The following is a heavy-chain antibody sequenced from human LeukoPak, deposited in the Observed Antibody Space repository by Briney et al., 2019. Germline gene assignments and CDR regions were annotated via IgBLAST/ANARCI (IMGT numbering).Heavy chain of an antibody. CDR3: ASGSLRYFDWLFDY. D-gene: IGHD3-9*01. Sequence: SETLSLTCTVSGGSISSYYWSWIRQPPGKGLEWIGYIYYSGSTNYNSSLKSRVTISVDTSKNQFSLKLSSVTAADTAVYYCASGSLRYFDWLFDYWGQGTLVTVSS. CDR1: GGSISSYY. V-gene: IGHV4-59*12. J-gene: IGHJ4*02. CDR2: IYYSGST.